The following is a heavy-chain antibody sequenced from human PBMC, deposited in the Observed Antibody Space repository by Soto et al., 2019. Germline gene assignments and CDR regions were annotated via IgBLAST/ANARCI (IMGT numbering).Heavy chain of an antibody. CDR2: INAGNGNT. Sequence: GASVKVSCKASGNTLTSYALHWVRQAPGQRLEWMGWINAGNGNTKYSQKFQDRVTITRDTSASTAYMELSSLRSEDTAVYYCATQTGTTDYYGMDVWGQGTTVTVSS. D-gene: IGHD1-1*01. CDR3: ATQTGTTDYYGMDV. CDR1: GNTLTSYA. J-gene: IGHJ6*02. V-gene: IGHV1-3*01.